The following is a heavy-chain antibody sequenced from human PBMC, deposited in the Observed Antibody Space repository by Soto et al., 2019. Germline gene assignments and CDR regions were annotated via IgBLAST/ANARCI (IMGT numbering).Heavy chain of an antibody. J-gene: IGHJ6*02. CDR1: GGSISSGDYY. CDR3: ARIVVIPAAPDYYNYYGVDV. V-gene: IGHV4-30-4*01. D-gene: IGHD2-2*01. CDR2: IYYSGST. Sequence: SETLSLTCTVSGGSISSGDYYWSWIRQPPGKGLEWIGYIYYSGSTYYNLSLKSRVTMSVDTSKNQFSLKISSVTAADTSVYYCARIVVIPAAPDYYNYYGVDVWGQGTTVTVSS.